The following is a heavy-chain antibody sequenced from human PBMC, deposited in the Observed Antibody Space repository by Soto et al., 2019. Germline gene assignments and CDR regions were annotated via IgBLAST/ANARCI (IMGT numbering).Heavy chain of an antibody. V-gene: IGHV1-46*03. D-gene: IGHD3-16*01. CDR2: INPSGGST. J-gene: IGHJ3*02. CDR1: GYTFTSYY. CDR3: ARRTSNSYDYIWGPHDAFDI. Sequence: ASVKVSCKASGYTFTSYYMHWVRQAPGQGLEWMGIINPSGGSTSYAQKFQGRVTMTRDTSTSTVYMELSSLRSEDTAVYYCARRTSNSYDYIWGPHDAFDIWGQGTMVTVSS.